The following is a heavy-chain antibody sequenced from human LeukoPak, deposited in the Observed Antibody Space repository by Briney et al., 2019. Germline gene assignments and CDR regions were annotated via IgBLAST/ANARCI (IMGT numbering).Heavy chain of an antibody. CDR2: VKSDGSDT. CDR3: TTGIGNYYYY. Sequence: PGGSLRLSCAASGSTFSRYWMHWGRQAPGKGLVWVSRVKSDGSDTIYADSVKGRFTISRDNAKNTLYLQMDSLRAEDTAVYYCTTGIGNYYYYWGQGTLVTVAS. J-gene: IGHJ4*02. V-gene: IGHV3-74*01. D-gene: IGHD3-10*01. CDR1: GSTFSRYW.